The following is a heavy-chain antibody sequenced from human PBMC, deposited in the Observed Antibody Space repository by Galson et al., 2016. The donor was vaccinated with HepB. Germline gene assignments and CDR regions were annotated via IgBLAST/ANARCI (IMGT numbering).Heavy chain of an antibody. CDR2: VFYTGKT. Sequence: SETLSLTCAVSGGSITGYYWSWIRQSPGKGLESIGYVFYTGKTNYNPSLQSRVTMSVDTSKRSFSLNLNSVTADDTAVYSCVAGNGWLDFWSQGTLATVS. CDR1: GGSITGYY. CDR3: VAGNGWLDF. V-gene: IGHV4-59*01. D-gene: IGHD6-19*01. J-gene: IGHJ4*02.